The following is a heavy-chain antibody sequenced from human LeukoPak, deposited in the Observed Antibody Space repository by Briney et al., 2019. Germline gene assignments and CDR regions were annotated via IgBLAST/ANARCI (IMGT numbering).Heavy chain of an antibody. CDR1: GFTFSNYG. CDR2: ISGSRGST. CDR3: AELGITMIGGV. V-gene: IGHV3-23*01. Sequence: GGSLRLSCAASGFTFSNYGMSWVRQAPGKGLEWVSAISGSRGSTYYADSVKGRFTISRDNAKNSLYLQMNSLRAEDTAVYYCAELGITMIGGVWGKGTTVTISS. D-gene: IGHD3-10*02. J-gene: IGHJ6*04.